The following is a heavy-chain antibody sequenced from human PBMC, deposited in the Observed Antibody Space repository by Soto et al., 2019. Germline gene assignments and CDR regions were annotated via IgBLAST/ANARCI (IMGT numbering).Heavy chain of an antibody. CDR2: ISGSGDNT. CDR3: AKGWTLAAANGEYLQH. V-gene: IGHV3-23*01. CDR1: GFTFRSYA. D-gene: IGHD6-13*01. J-gene: IGHJ1*01. Sequence: GGSLRLSCAASGFTFRSYAMSWVRQAPGKGLEWVSVISGSGDNTTYAVSVKGRFSISSVNSKNTLYLQLNSLIAEDTSLFYCAKGWTLAAANGEYLQHWGQGTLVTVSS.